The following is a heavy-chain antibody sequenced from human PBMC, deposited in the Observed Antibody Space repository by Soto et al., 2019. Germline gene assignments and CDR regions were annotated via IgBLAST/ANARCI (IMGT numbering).Heavy chain of an antibody. CDR2: ISAYNGNT. Sequence: QVQLVQSGAEVKKPGASVKVSCKASGYTFTSYGISWVRQAPGQGLEWMGWISAYNGNTNYAQKFQGRVTMTTDTSTRTAYMGLRSLRSDDTAVYFCARDQITIFGVVIERTRMNWYFDLWGRGTLVTVSS. J-gene: IGHJ2*01. CDR3: ARDQITIFGVVIERTRMNWYFDL. CDR1: GYTFTSYG. V-gene: IGHV1-18*01. D-gene: IGHD3-3*01.